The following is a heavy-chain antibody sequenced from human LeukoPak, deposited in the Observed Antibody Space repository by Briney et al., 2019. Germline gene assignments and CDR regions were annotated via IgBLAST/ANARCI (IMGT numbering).Heavy chain of an antibody. Sequence: GESLKISCQGSGYRFSNYYIAWVRQMPGKGLEWMGMINPSDSETKYSPSFQGQVTISADKSISTAYLQWSSLKASDTAMYYCARRVRYSSGWAFDYWGQGTLVTVSS. J-gene: IGHJ4*02. V-gene: IGHV5-51*01. CDR3: ARRVRYSSGWAFDY. D-gene: IGHD6-19*01. CDR1: GYRFSNYY. CDR2: INPSDSET.